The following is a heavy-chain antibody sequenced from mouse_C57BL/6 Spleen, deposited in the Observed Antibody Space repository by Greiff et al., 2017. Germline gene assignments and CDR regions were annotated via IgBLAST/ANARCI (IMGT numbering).Heavy chain of an antibody. CDR2: IDPSDSYT. CDR1: GYNFTSYW. Sequence: QVQLQQPGAELVRPGTSVKLSCKASGYNFTSYWMHWVKQRPGQGLEWIGVIDPSDSYTNYNQKFKGKATLTVDTSSSAAYMQLSSLTSEDSSVYYCARGGGRYFDYWGQGTTLTVSS. CDR3: ARGGGRYFDY. V-gene: IGHV1-59*01. J-gene: IGHJ2*01.